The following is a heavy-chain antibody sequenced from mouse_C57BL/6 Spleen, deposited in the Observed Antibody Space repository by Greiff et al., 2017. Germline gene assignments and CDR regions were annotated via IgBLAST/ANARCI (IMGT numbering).Heavy chain of an antibody. CDR2: IRSKSNNYAT. CDR3: VSLDSPMDY. V-gene: IGHV10-1*01. CDR1: GFSFNTYA. D-gene: IGHD3-2*01. Sequence: EVMLVESGGGLVQPKGSLKLSCAASGFSFNTYAMNWVRQAPGKGLEWVARIRSKSNNYATYYADAVKDRFTISRDDSESMLYLQMNNLKTEDTAMYYCVSLDSPMDYWGQGTSVTVSS. J-gene: IGHJ4*01.